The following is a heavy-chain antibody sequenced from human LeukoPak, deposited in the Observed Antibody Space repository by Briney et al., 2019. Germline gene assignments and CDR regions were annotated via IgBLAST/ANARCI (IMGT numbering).Heavy chain of an antibody. CDR3: ARVSDAYDYFFDY. V-gene: IGHV3-21*01. J-gene: IGHJ4*02. D-gene: IGHD5-12*01. CDR2: VSRRSSFI. CDR1: GFAFSSYS. Sequence: GGSLRLSCAASGFAFSSYSMNWVRQAPGKGLEGVSSVSRRSSFIFYADSVQGRFTVSRDDAKDSLFLQMNSLRAEDTAVYYCARVSDAYDYFFDYWGQGTLVTVSS.